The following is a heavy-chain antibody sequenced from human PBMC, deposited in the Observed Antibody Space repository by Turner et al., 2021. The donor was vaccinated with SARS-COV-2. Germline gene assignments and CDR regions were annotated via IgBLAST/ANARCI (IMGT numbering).Heavy chain of an antibody. D-gene: IGHD3-10*01. CDR3: ARDRGWFDP. J-gene: IGHJ5*02. Sequence: QVQLVSSGAEVKKPGASVKVSCKASGYTFTSYYIHWVRQAPGQVLEWMGIINPSGDIKSSAQRVQSRITMTRDTSTNTVYRELSSLRSEDTAVYYCARDRGWFDPWGQGTLVTVSS. CDR1: GYTFTSYY. V-gene: IGHV1-46*01. CDR2: INPSGDIK.